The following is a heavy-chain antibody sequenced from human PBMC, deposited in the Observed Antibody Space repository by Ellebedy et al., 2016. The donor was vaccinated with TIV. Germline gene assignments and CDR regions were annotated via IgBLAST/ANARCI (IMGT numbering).Heavy chain of an antibody. CDR1: GFTFSSYG. CDR3: AKDRYYYGSGSYEQIDY. CDR2: IRYDGSNK. J-gene: IGHJ4*02. V-gene: IGHV3-30*02. D-gene: IGHD3-10*01. Sequence: PGGSLRLSCAASGFTFSSYGMHWVRQAPGKGLEWVAFIRYDGSNKYYADSVKDRFTISRDNSKNTLYLQMNSLRAEDTAVYYCAKDRYYYGSGSYEQIDYWGQGTLVTVSS.